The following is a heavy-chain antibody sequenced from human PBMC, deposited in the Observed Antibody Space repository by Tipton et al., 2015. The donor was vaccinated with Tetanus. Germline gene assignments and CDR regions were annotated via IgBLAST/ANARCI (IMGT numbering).Heavy chain of an antibody. V-gene: IGHV3-53*01. Sequence: QLVQSGRGMTQPGDSLRLSCAASGFTVSSYQMTWVRQAPGKGLEWVSVIYSDGSTYYADSGKGRFTISRDNLKNTLSLQMNSLRAEDTAVYYCARGLGVDYWGQGTLVTVSS. CDR3: ARGLGVDY. D-gene: IGHD7-27*01. J-gene: IGHJ4*02. CDR2: IYSDGST. CDR1: GFTVSSYQ.